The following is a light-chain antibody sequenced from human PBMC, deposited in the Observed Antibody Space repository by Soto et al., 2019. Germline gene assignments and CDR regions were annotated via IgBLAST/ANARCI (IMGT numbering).Light chain of an antibody. CDR1: SGHSNYA. Sequence: QPVLTQSPSASASLGASVKLTCTLSSGHSNYAIAWHQQQPEKGPRYLMKVNSGGSHIKGDGIPDRFSGSSSGAERYLFISSRQSEDEDDYYCQTWGTGSDIVVFGGGTQLTVL. J-gene: IGLJ7*01. V-gene: IGLV4-69*01. CDR3: QTWGTGSDIVV. CDR2: VNSGGSH.